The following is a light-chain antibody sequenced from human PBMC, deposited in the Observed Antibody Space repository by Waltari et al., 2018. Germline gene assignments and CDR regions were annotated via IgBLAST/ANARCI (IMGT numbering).Light chain of an antibody. CDR2: DAS. Sequence: DIQMTQSPSSLSASVGDRVTITCQASQDIRNYLNWYQQKPGKAPELLITDASTLQTGVPSRFRGSGSGTNFSFTISSLQPEDFATYHCQQYDNVFGGGTKVEIK. CDR1: QDIRNY. CDR3: QQYDNV. J-gene: IGKJ4*01. V-gene: IGKV1-33*01.